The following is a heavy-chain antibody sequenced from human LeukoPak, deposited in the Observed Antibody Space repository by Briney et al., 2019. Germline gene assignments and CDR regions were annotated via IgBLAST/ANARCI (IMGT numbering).Heavy chain of an antibody. CDR3: ARVGEWLGSWRAFDI. J-gene: IGHJ3*02. V-gene: IGHV1-46*01. Sequence: GASVKVSCKASGYTFTRYYMHWVRQAPGQGLEWMGIINPSGGSTSYAQKFQGRVTMTRDMSTSTVYMELSSLRSEDTAVYYCARVGEWLGSWRAFDIWGQGTMVTVSS. CDR2: INPSGGST. CDR1: GYTFTRYY. D-gene: IGHD3-9*01.